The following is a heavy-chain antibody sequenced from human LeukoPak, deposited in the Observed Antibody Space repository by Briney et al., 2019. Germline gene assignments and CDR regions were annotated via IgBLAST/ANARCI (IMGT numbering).Heavy chain of an antibody. J-gene: IGHJ6*02. CDR3: AKDQRFLGGMDV. CDR2: ISWNSGSI. Sequence: PGGSLRLSCAASGFTFDDYAMHWVRQAPGKGLEWVSGISWNSGSIGYADSVEGRFTISRDNAKNSLYLQMNSLRAEDTALYYCAKDQRFLGGMDVWGQGTTVTVSS. V-gene: IGHV3-9*01. D-gene: IGHD3-3*01. CDR1: GFTFDDYA.